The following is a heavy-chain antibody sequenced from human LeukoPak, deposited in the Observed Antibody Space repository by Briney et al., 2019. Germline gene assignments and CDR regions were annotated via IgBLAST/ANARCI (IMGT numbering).Heavy chain of an antibody. Sequence: GGSLRLSCAASGFTFSTYVMYWVRQAPGKGLEWVAVMSYDGSSKYYADSVKGRFTVSRDNSKNTLYLQMNSLRDEDTAVYYCARSTYYYDSSGYLYPSFFDYWGQGNLVTVSS. CDR1: GFTFSTYV. CDR3: ARSTYYYDSSGYLYPSFFDY. V-gene: IGHV3-30-3*01. J-gene: IGHJ4*02. CDR2: MSYDGSSK. D-gene: IGHD3-22*01.